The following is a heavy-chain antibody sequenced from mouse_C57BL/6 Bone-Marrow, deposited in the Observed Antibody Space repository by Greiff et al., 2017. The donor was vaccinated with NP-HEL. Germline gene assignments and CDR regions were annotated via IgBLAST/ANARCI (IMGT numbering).Heavy chain of an antibody. J-gene: IGHJ2*01. CDR3: ARDRRGSSYNYFDY. D-gene: IGHD1-1*01. Sequence: EVMLVESEGGLVQPGSSMKLSCTASGFTFSDYYMAWVRQVPEKGLEWVANINYDGSSTYYLDSLKSRFIISRVNAKNILYLQMSSLKSEDTATYYCARDRRGSSYNYFDYWGQGTTLTVSS. CDR2: INYDGSST. V-gene: IGHV5-16*01. CDR1: GFTFSDYY.